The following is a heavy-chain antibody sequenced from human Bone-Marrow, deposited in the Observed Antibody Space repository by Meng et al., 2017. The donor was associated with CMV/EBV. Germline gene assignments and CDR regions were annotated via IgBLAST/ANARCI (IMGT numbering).Heavy chain of an antibody. D-gene: IGHD6-19*01. J-gene: IGHJ4*02. CDR3: ARTSRLAVAGTKYYFDY. Sequence: ASVKVSCKASGYTFTSYGISWVRQAPGQGLEWMGWISAYNGNTNYAQKLQGRVTMTTDTSTSTAYMELRSLRSDDTAVYYCARTSRLAVAGTKYYFDYWGQGTLVTFSS. V-gene: IGHV1-18*01. CDR1: GYTFTSYG. CDR2: ISAYNGNT.